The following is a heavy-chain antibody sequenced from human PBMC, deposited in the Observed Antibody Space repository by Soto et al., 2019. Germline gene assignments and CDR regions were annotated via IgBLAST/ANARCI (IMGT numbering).Heavy chain of an antibody. D-gene: IGHD4-17*01. V-gene: IGHV1-69*08. CDR1: GGTFSSYT. Sequence: QVQLVQSGAEVKKPGSSVKVSCKASGGTFSSYTISWVRQAPGQGLEWMGRIIPILGIANYAQKFQGRVTNXXVXTXXPAYMEVSSLGSEGTAVYYCARDAGYGDYAVSLDYWGQGTLVTVS. J-gene: IGHJ4*02. CDR3: ARDAGYGDYAVSLDY. CDR2: IIPILGIA.